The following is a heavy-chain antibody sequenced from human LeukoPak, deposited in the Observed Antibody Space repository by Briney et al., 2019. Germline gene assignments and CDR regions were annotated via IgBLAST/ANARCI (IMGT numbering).Heavy chain of an antibody. D-gene: IGHD4-17*01. J-gene: IGHJ4*02. CDR2: INHSGIT. Sequence: SETLSLTCAVYGGSFSYYYWSWIRQPPGKGLEWIGEINHSGITNYNPSLKSRVTISADTSKNQLSLKLTSVTAADTAVYYCANPARDFADSGAITWWGQGTLVTVSS. CDR1: GGSFSYYY. V-gene: IGHV4-34*01. CDR3: ANPARDFADSGAITW.